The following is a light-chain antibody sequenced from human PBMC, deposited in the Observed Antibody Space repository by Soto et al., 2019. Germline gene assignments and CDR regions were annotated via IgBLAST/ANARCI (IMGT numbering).Light chain of an antibody. J-gene: IGLJ2*01. V-gene: IGLV1-47*01. CDR2: RNH. CDR1: SSNIGSKY. CDR3: AAWDAGVSGPA. Sequence: QSVLTQTPSASGTPGQRVTISCSGSSSNIGSKYVYWYQQLPGTAPKLLMYRNHQRPSGVPDRFSGSKSGTSASLAISGLRSEDEADYYCAAWDAGVSGPAFGGGTKLTVL.